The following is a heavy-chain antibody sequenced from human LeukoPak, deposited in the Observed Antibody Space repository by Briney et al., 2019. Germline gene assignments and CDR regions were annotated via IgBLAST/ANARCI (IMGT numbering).Heavy chain of an antibody. D-gene: IGHD5-18*01. CDR1: GFTFSSYS. CDR2: ISSSSSYI. Sequence: PGGSLRLSCAASGFTFSSYSMNWVRQAPGKGLEWVSSISSSSSYIYYADSVKGRFTISRDNAKNSLYLQMNSLRAEDTAVYYCARCPSRTWYGAYSYFNWFDPWGQGTLVTVSS. V-gene: IGHV3-21*01. CDR3: ARCPSRTWYGAYSYFNWFDP. J-gene: IGHJ5*02.